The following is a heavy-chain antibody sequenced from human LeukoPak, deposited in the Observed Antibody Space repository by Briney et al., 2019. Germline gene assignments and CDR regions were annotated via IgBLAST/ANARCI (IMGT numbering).Heavy chain of an antibody. CDR2: MNPNSGNT. J-gene: IGHJ4*02. D-gene: IGHD3-16*02. V-gene: IGHV1-8*01. CDR1: GYTFTSYD. Sequence: ASVKVSCKASGYTFTSYDINWVRQATGQGLEWMGWMNPNSGNTGYAQKFQGRVTMTRNTSISTAYMELSSLRSEDTAVYYCARGQVSYDSVGGSYLYPGTSFNNGGQGTLFPAS. CDR3: ARGQVSYDSVGGSYLYPGTSFNN.